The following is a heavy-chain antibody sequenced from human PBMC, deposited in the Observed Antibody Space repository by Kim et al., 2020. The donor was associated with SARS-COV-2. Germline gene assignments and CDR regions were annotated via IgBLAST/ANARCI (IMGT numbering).Heavy chain of an antibody. CDR3: ASGIGER. CDR2: INSDGTMT. CDR1: GFSFRTYW. Sequence: GGSLRLSCAASGFSFRTYWMHWVRQVPGKGLVWVSRINSDGTMTSYADSVKGRFTVSRDNAKNTLNLQMNSLRVEDTAVYYCASGIGERWGQGTLVTVSS. J-gene: IGHJ4*02. D-gene: IGHD3-10*01. V-gene: IGHV3-74*01.